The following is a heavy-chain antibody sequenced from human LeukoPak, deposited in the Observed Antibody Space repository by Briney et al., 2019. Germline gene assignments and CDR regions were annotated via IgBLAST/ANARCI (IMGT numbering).Heavy chain of an antibody. V-gene: IGHV1-2*02. CDR2: INPNSGGT. CDR3: ARVATMVRGVIIAWFDP. CDR1: GYTFTGYS. D-gene: IGHD3-10*01. Sequence: GASVKVSCKASGYTFTGYSIHWVRQAPGQGLEWMGWINPNSGGTNYAQKFQGRVTMTRDTSISTAYMELSRLRYDDTAMYYCARVATMVRGVIIAWFDPWGQGTLVTVSS. J-gene: IGHJ5*02.